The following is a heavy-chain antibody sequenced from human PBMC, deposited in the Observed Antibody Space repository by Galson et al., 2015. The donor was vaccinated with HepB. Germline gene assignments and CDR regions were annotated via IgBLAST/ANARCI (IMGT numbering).Heavy chain of an antibody. Sequence: ETLSLTCTVSGGSISSYYWSWIRQPPGKGLEWIGYIYYSGSTNYNPSLKSRVTISVDTSKNQFSLKLSSVTAADTAVYYCANGVYSSGWYYFDYWGQGTLVTVSS. D-gene: IGHD6-19*01. CDR1: GGSISSYY. J-gene: IGHJ4*02. V-gene: IGHV4-59*01. CDR3: ANGVYSSGWYYFDY. CDR2: IYYSGST.